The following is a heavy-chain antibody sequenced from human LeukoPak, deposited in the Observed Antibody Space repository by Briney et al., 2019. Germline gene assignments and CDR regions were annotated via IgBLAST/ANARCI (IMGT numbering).Heavy chain of an antibody. J-gene: IGHJ5*02. CDR2: IYYSGST. CDR1: GGSISSGAYY. CDR3: ASRYCSSTSCLPFDP. D-gene: IGHD2-2*01. Sequence: SQTLSLTCTVSGGSISSGAYYWRWLRQPPGKGLEWIGYIYYSGSTYYNPSLKSRVTISVDTSKNEFSLKLSSVTAADTAVYYCASRYCSSTSCLPFDPWGQGTLVTVSS. V-gene: IGHV4-30-4*01.